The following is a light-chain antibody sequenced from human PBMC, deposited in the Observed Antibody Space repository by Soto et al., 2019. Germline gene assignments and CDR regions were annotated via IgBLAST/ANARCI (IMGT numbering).Light chain of an antibody. CDR2: KAS. CDR3: QQYNSYKWT. V-gene: IGKV1-5*03. Sequence: DIQMTQSPSTLSASVGDRVTITCRASRNISSWLAWYQQEPGKAPKLLIYKASSLESGVPSRFSGSGSGTEFTLTISSLQPDDFATYYCQQYNSYKWTFGQGTKVDIK. CDR1: RNISSW. J-gene: IGKJ1*01.